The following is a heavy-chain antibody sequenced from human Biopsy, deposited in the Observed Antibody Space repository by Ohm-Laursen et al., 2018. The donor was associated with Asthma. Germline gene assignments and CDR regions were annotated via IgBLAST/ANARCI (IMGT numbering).Heavy chain of an antibody. CDR2: ISFDVSNK. CDR3: AKDVFPGWELRRGPDY. Sequence: SLRLSCADSGFTFSNYGMHWVRQAPGKGLDWVAVISFDVSNKNYTDSVKGRFTISRDNSRNPLHLQMNSLRAEDTAVYYCAKDVFPGWELRRGPDYWGQGTLVTVSS. V-gene: IGHV3-30*18. J-gene: IGHJ4*02. CDR1: GFTFSNYG. D-gene: IGHD1-26*01.